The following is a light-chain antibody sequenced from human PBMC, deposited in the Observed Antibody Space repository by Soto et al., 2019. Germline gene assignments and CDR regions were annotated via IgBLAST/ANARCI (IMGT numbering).Light chain of an antibody. CDR3: CSYADTFWV. Sequence: QSALTQPASVSGSPGQSITISCTGTSSDVGGYKLVSWYQQYPGKAPKLIIYDDTKRPSGVSNRVSGSKSGNTASLTISGLQAEDEADYHCCSYADTFWVFGGGTKVTVL. J-gene: IGLJ3*02. V-gene: IGLV2-23*01. CDR1: SSDVGGYKL. CDR2: DDT.